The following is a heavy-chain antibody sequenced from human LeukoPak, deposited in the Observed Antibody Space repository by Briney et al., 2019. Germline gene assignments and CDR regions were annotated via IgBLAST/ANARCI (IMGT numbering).Heavy chain of an antibody. D-gene: IGHD3-9*01. Sequence: GGSLRLSCAASGFTFSSYSMNWVRQAPGQGLEWVSSITSSNYIYYADSVKGRFTISRDNAKNSLYLQMNSLRAEDTAVYYCARTGYTYYYYYMDVWGKGTTVTISS. V-gene: IGHV3-21*01. CDR3: ARTGYTYYYYYMDV. CDR1: GFTFSSYS. CDR2: ITSSNYI. J-gene: IGHJ6*03.